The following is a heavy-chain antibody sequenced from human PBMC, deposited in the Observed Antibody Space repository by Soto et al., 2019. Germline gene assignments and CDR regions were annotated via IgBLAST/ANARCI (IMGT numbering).Heavy chain of an antibody. D-gene: IGHD3-22*01. J-gene: IGHJ3*02. V-gene: IGHV3-23*01. CDR1: GFTFSSYA. CDR3: AKDLGSALYSYDSSGYYGDAFDN. Sequence: GESLKISCAASGFTFSSYAMSWVRQAPGKGLEWVSAISGSCGSTYYADSVKGRFTISRDNSKNTLYLQMNSLRAEDTAVYYCAKDLGSALYSYDSSGYYGDAFDNWGQGTMVTVSS. CDR2: ISGSCGST.